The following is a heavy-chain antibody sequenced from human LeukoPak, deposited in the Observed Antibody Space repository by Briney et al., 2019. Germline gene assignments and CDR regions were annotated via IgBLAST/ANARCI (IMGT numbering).Heavy chain of an antibody. CDR2: IYYSGTT. V-gene: IGHV4-39*07. CDR1: GGSTSSSSYY. J-gene: IGHJ5*02. D-gene: IGHD3-10*01. CDR3: ARDGGILWFGGFDP. Sequence: SETLSLTCTVSGGSTSSSSYYWGWIRQPPGKGLEWIGSIYYSGTTYYNPSLKSRVTISVDTSKNQFSLKLSSVTAADTAVYYCARDGGILWFGGFDPWGQGTLVTVSS.